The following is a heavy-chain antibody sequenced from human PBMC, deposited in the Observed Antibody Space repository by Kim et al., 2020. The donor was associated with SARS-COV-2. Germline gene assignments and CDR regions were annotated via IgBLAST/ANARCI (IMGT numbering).Heavy chain of an antibody. CDR3: ARDGAYGDYLFDY. J-gene: IGHJ4*02. CDR1: GFTFSSYS. CDR2: ISSSSSYI. Sequence: GGSLRLSCAASGFTFSSYSMNWVRQAPGKGLEWVSSISSSSSYIYYADSVKGRFTISRDNAKNSLYLQMNSLRAEDTAVYYCARDGAYGDYLFDYWGQGTLVTVSS. D-gene: IGHD4-17*01. V-gene: IGHV3-21*01.